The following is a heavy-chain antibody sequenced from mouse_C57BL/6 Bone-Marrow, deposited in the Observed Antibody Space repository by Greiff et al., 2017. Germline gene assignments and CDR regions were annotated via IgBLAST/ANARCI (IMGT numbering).Heavy chain of an antibody. CDR3: ARSSLLLLNAMDY. CDR1: GYTFTSYW. J-gene: IGHJ4*01. V-gene: IGHV1-69*01. Sequence: QVQLQQPGAELVMPGASVKLSCKASGYTFTSYWMHWVKQRPGQGLEWIGEIDPSDSYTNYNQKFKGKSTLTVDKSSSTAYMQLSSLTSEDSAVYSCARSSLLLLNAMDYWGQGTSVTVSS. CDR2: IDPSDSYT. D-gene: IGHD2-3*01.